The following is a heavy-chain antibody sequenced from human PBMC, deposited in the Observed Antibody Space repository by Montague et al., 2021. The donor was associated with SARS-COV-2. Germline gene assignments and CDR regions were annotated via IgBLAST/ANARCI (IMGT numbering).Heavy chain of an antibody. J-gene: IGHJ4*02. Sequence: SETLSLTCTVSGASVSRRRYYWRRFRHPPGMELEWIGNIYYSGNTHYNPSLKSRVTISVDTSKNQFSLTLSSVTAADTAIYYCARQGNSGNLIDYWGQGTLVTVSS. V-gene: IGHV4-39*01. CDR2: IYYSGNT. CDR1: GASVSRRRYY. CDR3: ARQGNSGNLIDY. D-gene: IGHD3-10*01.